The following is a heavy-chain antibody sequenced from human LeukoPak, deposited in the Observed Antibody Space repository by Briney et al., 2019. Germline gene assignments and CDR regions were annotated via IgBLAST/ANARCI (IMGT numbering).Heavy chain of an antibody. D-gene: IGHD6-19*01. CDR2: ISYDGSNK. CDR3: ARSHYSSGAVDY. V-gene: IGHV3-30*03. CDR1: GFTFSSYG. Sequence: PGGSLRLSCAASGFTFSSYGMHWVRQAPGKGLEWVAVISYDGSNKYYADSVKGRFTISRDNSKNTLYLQMNSLRAEDTAVYYCARSHYSSGAVDYWGQGTLVTVSS. J-gene: IGHJ4*02.